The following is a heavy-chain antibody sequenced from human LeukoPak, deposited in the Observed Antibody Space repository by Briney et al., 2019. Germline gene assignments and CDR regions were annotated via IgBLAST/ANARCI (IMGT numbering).Heavy chain of an antibody. CDR1: GFTFSSYA. CDR3: AKHDVDIVATIVPLIDY. CDR2: IGGSGGST. D-gene: IGHD5-12*01. V-gene: IGHV3-23*01. J-gene: IGHJ4*02. Sequence: GGSLRLSCAASGFTFSSYAMSWVREAAGKGLEGGSAIGGSGGSTYYADSVKGRFTISRDNSKNTLYLQMNSLRAEDTAVYYCAKHDVDIVATIVPLIDYWGQGILVTVSS.